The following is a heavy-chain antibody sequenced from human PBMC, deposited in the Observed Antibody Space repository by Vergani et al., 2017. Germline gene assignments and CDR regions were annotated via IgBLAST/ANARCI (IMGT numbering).Heavy chain of an antibody. D-gene: IGHD1-26*01. CDR1: GFTFSSYA. Sequence: EVQLLESGGGLVQPGGSLRLSCAASGFTFSSYAMSWVRQAPGKGLEWVSAISSSSYIYYADSVKGRFTISRDNAKNSLYLQMNSLRAEDTAVYYCARGSGSYKIDYWGQGTLVTVSS. V-gene: IGHV3-21*01. CDR2: ISSSSYI. J-gene: IGHJ4*02. CDR3: ARGSGSYKIDY.